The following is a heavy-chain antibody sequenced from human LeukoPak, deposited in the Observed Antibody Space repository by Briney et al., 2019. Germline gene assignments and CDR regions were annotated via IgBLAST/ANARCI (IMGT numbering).Heavy chain of an antibody. CDR3: ARGGYYYGT. J-gene: IGHJ4*02. V-gene: IGHV4-39*07. CDR1: GGSISSSSYY. D-gene: IGHD3-10*01. CDR2: IYYSGST. Sequence: SETLSLTCTVSGGSISSSSYYWGWIRQPPGKGLEWIGSIYYSGSTYYNPSLKSRVTISVDTSKNQFSLKLSSVTAADTAVYYCARGGYYYGTWGQGTLVTVSS.